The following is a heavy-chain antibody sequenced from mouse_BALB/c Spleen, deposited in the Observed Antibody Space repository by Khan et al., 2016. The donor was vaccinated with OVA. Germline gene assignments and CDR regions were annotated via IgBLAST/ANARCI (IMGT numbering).Heavy chain of an antibody. Sequence: EVPLQQSGPDLVKTGASVKISCKASGYSFTAYYINWVKLSPGKSLEWLGRINPNTDNTNYNQKFKGQATITVDTSSSTAYMELRSLTSEDSAVYFCARGYDFFAYWGQGTLVTVSA. CDR1: GYSFTAYY. CDR2: INPNTDNT. D-gene: IGHD2-14*01. J-gene: IGHJ3*01. CDR3: ARGYDFFAY. V-gene: IGHV1-26*01.